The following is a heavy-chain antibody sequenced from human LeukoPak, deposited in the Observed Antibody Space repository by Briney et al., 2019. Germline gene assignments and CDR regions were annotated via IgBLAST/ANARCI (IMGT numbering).Heavy chain of an antibody. Sequence: GGSLRLSCAASGFTFNSYWMSWVRQAPGKGLEWVANIKQDGSEKYYVDSVKGRFTISRDNAKNSLYLQMNSLRAEDTAVYYCAREGVIAAAGIDYWGQGTLVTVSS. CDR2: IKQDGSEK. CDR1: GFTFNSYW. D-gene: IGHD6-13*01. J-gene: IGHJ4*02. V-gene: IGHV3-7*01. CDR3: AREGVIAAAGIDY.